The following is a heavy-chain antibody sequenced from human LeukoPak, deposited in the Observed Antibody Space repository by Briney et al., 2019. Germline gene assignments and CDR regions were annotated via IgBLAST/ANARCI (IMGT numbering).Heavy chain of an antibody. CDR2: IYDSGST. Sequence: SETLSLTCTVSSASISSSYWSWIRQHPAKGLEWIVNIYDSGSTNYNPSLKSRLTISVDTSKNQCSLKLSSVTAADTAVYYCARQSISGSSLSYFDYWGQGTLVNVSS. CDR3: ARQSISGSSLSYFDY. D-gene: IGHD3-22*01. J-gene: IGHJ4*02. V-gene: IGHV4-59*01. CDR1: SASISSSY.